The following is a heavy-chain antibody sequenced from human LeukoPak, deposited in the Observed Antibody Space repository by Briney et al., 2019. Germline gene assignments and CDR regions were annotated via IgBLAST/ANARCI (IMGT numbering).Heavy chain of an antibody. J-gene: IGHJ4*02. CDR2: IYYSGST. V-gene: IGHV4-59*01. CDR3: ARGRSIAARTAFDY. Sequence: SGTLSLTCTVSGGSISSYYWSWIRQPPGKGLEWIGYIYYSGSTNYNPSLKSRVTISVDTSMNQFSLKLSSVTAADTAVYYCARGRSIAARTAFDYWGQGTLVTVSS. D-gene: IGHD6-6*01. CDR1: GGSISSYY.